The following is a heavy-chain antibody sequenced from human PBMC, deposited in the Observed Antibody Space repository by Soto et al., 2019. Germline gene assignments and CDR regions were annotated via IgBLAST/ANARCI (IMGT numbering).Heavy chain of an antibody. CDR1: GLTFSSYW. CDR3: ASQERVPDAFDI. V-gene: IGHV3-7*01. Sequence: ESGGGLVQPGGSLRLSCAASGLTFSSYWMSWVRQAPGKGLEWVANIKQDGSEKNYVDSVKGRFTISRDNAKNSLCLQMNSLRAEDTAVYYCASQERVPDAFDIWGQGTMVIVSS. J-gene: IGHJ3*02. CDR2: IKQDGSEK.